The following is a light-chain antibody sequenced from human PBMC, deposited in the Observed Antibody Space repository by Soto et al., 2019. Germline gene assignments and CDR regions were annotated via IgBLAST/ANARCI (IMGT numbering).Light chain of an antibody. CDR3: QQSYSTPFT. V-gene: IGKV1-39*01. Sequence: DIQMTQSPSSLSASVEDRVIITCRASQSISNHLNWYQQKPGKAPKLLIYDGSSFESGVPSRFSGSGSGTEFTLTISSLQPEDFATYYCQQSYSTPFTFGPGTKVDIK. CDR1: QSISNH. J-gene: IGKJ3*01. CDR2: DGS.